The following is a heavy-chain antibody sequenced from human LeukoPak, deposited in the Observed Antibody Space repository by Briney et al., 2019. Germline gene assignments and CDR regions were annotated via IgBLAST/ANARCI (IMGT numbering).Heavy chain of an antibody. CDR2: ISGSGDDT. CDR1: GFTFSNAW. D-gene: IGHD3-10*01. V-gene: IGHV3-23*01. Sequence: PGGSLRLSCAASGFTFSNAWMTWVRQAPGKGLEWVSIISGSGDDTYHADSVKGRFTISRDNSKNTLSLQMNSLRAEDTAVYYCAKHSITMVRGVIFHWGQGILVTVSS. CDR3: AKHSITMVRGVIFH. J-gene: IGHJ4*02.